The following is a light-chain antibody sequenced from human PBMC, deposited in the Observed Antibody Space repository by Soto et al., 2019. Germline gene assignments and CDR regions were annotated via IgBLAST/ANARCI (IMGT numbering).Light chain of an antibody. Sequence: EIVLTQSPGSLSLSPGERATLSCRASQSINSNYLAWYRQKPGQAPRLLIYGASRRATDIPDRFSGSVSGTDFTLTISRQEPEDFAVYYCQQYGSLPRTFGQGTKVEIQ. J-gene: IGKJ1*01. CDR3: QQYGSLPRT. CDR1: QSINSNY. CDR2: GAS. V-gene: IGKV3-20*01.